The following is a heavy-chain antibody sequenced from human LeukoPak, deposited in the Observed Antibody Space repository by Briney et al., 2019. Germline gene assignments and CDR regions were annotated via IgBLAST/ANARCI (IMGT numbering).Heavy chain of an antibody. J-gene: IGHJ6*03. CDR1: GFTFSSYE. D-gene: IGHD6-19*01. CDR2: IRYDGSNK. V-gene: IGHV3-30*02. Sequence: GGSLRLSCAASGFTFSSYEMNWVRQAPGKGLEWVAFIRYDGSNKYYADSVKGRFTISRDNSKNTLYLQMNSLRAEDTAVYYCARVSSGWYNYYYYYMDVWGKGTTVTVSS. CDR3: ARVSSGWYNYYYYYMDV.